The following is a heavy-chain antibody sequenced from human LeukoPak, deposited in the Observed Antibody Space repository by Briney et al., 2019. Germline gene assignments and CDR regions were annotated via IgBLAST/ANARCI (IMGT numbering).Heavy chain of an antibody. CDR3: AGGSGWLMDV. D-gene: IGHD6-19*01. CDR2: IKKDGSET. J-gene: IGHJ6*04. V-gene: IGHV3-7*01. CDR1: GFSFSTYW. Sequence: GGSLRIPCAASGFSFSTYWMNWVRQAPGKGLEWVANIKKDGSETYDVDPVKGRFTISRDNAKNSLYLQMKSLRDEDTAVYYCAGGSGWLMDVWGKGTTVTVSS.